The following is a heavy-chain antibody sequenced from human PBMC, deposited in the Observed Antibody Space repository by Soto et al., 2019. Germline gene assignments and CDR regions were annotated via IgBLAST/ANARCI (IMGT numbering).Heavy chain of an antibody. Sequence: PGDSLKISCKGSGYNFAGYWIAWVRQMPGKGLELMGIIYPSDSDTRYRPSFQGQVTISADKSISSAYLQWSSLRASDTAMYYCARGGVSTRTFDYWGKGPPVTVSS. J-gene: IGHJ4*02. D-gene: IGHD3-3*01. V-gene: IGHV5-51*01. CDR1: GYNFAGYW. CDR2: IYPSDSDT. CDR3: ARGGVSTRTFDY.